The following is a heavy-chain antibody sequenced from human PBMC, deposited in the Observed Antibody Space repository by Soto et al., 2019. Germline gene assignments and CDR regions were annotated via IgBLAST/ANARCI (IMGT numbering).Heavy chain of an antibody. J-gene: IGHJ2*01. Sequence: EVQLVESGGGLVKPGGSLRLSCAASGFTFSSYSMNWVRQAPGKGLEWVSSISSSSSYIYYADSVKGRFTISRDNAKNSLYLQMNSLRAEDTAVYYCARDPGLSWYFDLWGRGTLVTVSS. V-gene: IGHV3-21*01. CDR3: ARDPGLSWYFDL. CDR2: ISSSSSYI. CDR1: GFTFSSYS.